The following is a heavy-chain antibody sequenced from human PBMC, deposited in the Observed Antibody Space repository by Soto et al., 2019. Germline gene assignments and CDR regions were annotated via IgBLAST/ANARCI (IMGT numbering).Heavy chain of an antibody. V-gene: IGHV3-33*01. Sequence: GGSLRLSCAASGFTFSSYGMHWVRQAPGKGLEWVAVIWYDGSNKYYADSVKGRFTISRDNSKNTLYLQMNSLRAEDTAVYYCARDLGCGGDCYLRSIYGMDVWGQGTTVTVSS. CDR1: GFTFSSYG. J-gene: IGHJ6*02. D-gene: IGHD2-21*02. CDR2: IWYDGSNK. CDR3: ARDLGCGGDCYLRSIYGMDV.